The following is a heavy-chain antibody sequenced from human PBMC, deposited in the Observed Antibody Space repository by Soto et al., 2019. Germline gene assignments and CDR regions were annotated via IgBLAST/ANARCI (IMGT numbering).Heavy chain of an antibody. Sequence: GASVKVSCKASGYTFTSYGISWVRQAPGQGLEWMGWISAYNGNTNYAQKLQGRVTMTTDTSMSTAYMELRSLRSDDTAVYYCARDLAPLNNPDQAYYYYMDVWGKGTTVTVSS. CDR3: ARDLAPLNNPDQAYYYYMDV. CDR1: GYTFTSYG. D-gene: IGHD3-16*01. J-gene: IGHJ6*03. CDR2: ISAYNGNT. V-gene: IGHV1-18*01.